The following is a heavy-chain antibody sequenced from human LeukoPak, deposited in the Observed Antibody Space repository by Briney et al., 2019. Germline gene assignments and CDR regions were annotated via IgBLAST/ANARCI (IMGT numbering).Heavy chain of an antibody. J-gene: IGHJ3*02. CDR1: GFTFSSYS. V-gene: IGHV3-21*01. CDR3: ASGYSSGSDALYI. CDR2: ISSSSSYI. Sequence: PGGSLRLSCAASGFTFSSYSVSSARQAPGKGLEWVSSISSSSSYIYYADAVKGRFTISRHKAKNSVYLQMNSLRAEDTAVYYCASGYSSGSDALYIWGEGTMVTVSS. D-gene: IGHD6-19*01.